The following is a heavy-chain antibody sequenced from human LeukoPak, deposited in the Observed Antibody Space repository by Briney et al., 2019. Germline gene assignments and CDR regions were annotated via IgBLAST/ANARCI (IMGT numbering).Heavy chain of an antibody. CDR1: GFAFSKYA. D-gene: IGHD5-18*01. CDR2: LIAAGTTT. V-gene: IGHV3-23*01. CDR3: AKNAGYSYGLYYFDY. Sequence: GGSLRLSCSASGFAFSKYAMSWVRQVPGQGLEWVSSLIAAGTTTYYADSVKGRFTISRDNSKNTVQLQMDSLRAEDSAIYYCAKNAGYSYGLYYFDYWGQGTLVTVSS. J-gene: IGHJ4*02.